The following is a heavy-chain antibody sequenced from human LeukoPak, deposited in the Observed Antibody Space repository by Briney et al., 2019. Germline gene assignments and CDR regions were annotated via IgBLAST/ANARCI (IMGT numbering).Heavy chain of an antibody. CDR1: GFTFSTYC. J-gene: IGHJ4*02. CDR3: ASQFALYNWNYGVPLDY. Sequence: GGSLRLSCAASGFTFSTYCMTWVRQAPGKGLEWVANIKPDGSEKNYVDSVKGRFTISRDNAKNSLHLQMNSLRAEDTAVYYCASQFALYNWNYGVPLDYWGQGTLVTVSS. D-gene: IGHD1-7*01. CDR2: IKPDGSEK. V-gene: IGHV3-7*01.